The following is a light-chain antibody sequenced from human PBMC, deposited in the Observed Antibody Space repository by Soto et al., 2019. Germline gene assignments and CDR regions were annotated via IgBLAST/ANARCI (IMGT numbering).Light chain of an antibody. CDR3: QQYNSFSLIT. Sequence: DIQMTQSPSSLSASVGDRVTITCRASQSISTWLAWYQQKPGKAPKLLIYKASSLESGVPPRFSGSGSGTEFTLTISNLQPDDFATYFCQQYNSFSLITFGQGTKVDNK. V-gene: IGKV1-5*03. J-gene: IGKJ1*01. CDR2: KAS. CDR1: QSISTW.